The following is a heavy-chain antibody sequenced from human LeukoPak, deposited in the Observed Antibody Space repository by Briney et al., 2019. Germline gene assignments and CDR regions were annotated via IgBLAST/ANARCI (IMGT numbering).Heavy chain of an antibody. Sequence: ASVKVSCKVSGYTLTELSMHWVRQAPGKGLVWMGGFDPEYGETIYAQKFQGRVTMTTDTSTSTAYMELRSLRSDDTAVYYCARDRSLLWFGELGAMNYFDYWGQGTLVTVSS. D-gene: IGHD3-10*01. J-gene: IGHJ4*02. CDR2: FDPEYGET. CDR3: ARDRSLLWFGELGAMNYFDY. CDR1: GYTLTELS. V-gene: IGHV1-24*01.